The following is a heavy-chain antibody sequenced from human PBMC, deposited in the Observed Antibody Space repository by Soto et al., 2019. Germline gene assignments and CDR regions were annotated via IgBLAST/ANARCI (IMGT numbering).Heavy chain of an antibody. D-gene: IGHD3-10*01. CDR1: GFTFSDYW. J-gene: IGHJ4*02. V-gene: IGHV3-7*05. CDR2: IKTDGSEK. Sequence: EVQLVESGGGLVQPGGSLRLSCAASGFTFSDYWMSWVRQATGKGLECVANIKTDGSEKYYVDPGKGRFTISRDNAKNSLYLQMNSLRAEDPAVYYCASSMGRGGNDYWGQGTLVAVSS. CDR3: ASSMGRGGNDY.